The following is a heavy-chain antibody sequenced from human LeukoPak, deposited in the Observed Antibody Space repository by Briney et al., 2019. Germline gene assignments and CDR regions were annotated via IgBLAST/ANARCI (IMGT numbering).Heavy chain of an antibody. CDR1: GGSISSYY. D-gene: IGHD3-10*01. V-gene: IGHV4-59*01. CDR3: ARTNRYGSGGGYYYYMDV. J-gene: IGHJ6*03. CDR2: TYYSGST. Sequence: SETLSLTCTVSGGSISSYYWSWIRQPPGKGLEWIGYTYYSGSTNYNPSLKSRVTISVDTSKNQFSLKLSSVTAADTAVYYCARTNRYGSGGGYYYYMDVWGKGTTVTISS.